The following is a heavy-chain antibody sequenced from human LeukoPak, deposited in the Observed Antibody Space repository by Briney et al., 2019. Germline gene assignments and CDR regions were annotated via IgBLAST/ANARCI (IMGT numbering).Heavy chain of an antibody. CDR3: ARGQRAHVEWYYYMDV. J-gene: IGHJ6*03. CDR2: ISYDGSSK. Sequence: GGSLRLSCAASGFTFKNYAIHWVRQAPGKGLDWVAVISYDGSSKYYADSLKGRFTISRDNSKNTLYLQINSLRADDTAVYYCARGQRAHVEWYYYMDVWGKGATVTVSS. V-gene: IGHV3-30*01. CDR1: GFTFKNYA. D-gene: IGHD1-26*01.